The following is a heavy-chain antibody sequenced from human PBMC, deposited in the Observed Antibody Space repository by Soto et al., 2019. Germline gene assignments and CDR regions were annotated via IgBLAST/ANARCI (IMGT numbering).Heavy chain of an antibody. J-gene: IGHJ5*02. D-gene: IGHD6-19*01. CDR1: GFTFSSYW. V-gene: IGHV3-7*01. CDR2: IKQDGSEK. CDR3: ARGSLRSSGWYDWFDP. Sequence: GGSLRLSCAASGFTFSSYWMSWVRQAPGKGLEWVANIKQDGSEKYYVDSVKGRFTISRDNAKNSLYLQMNSLRAEDTAVYYCARGSLRSSGWYDWFDPWGQGTLVTVSS.